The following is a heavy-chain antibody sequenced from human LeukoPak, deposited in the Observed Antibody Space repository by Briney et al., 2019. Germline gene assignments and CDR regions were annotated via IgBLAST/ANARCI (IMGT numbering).Heavy chain of an antibody. CDR2: INPSGGST. V-gene: IGHV1-46*01. CDR1: GYTFTSYY. Sequence: ASVKVSCKASGYTFTSYYMHWVRQAPGQGLEWMGIINPSGGSTSYAQKFQGRVTMTRDTSTSTVYMELSSLRSEDTAVYYCARDPPADYDILTGYSHHWFDPWGQGTLVTVSS. CDR3: ARDPPADYDILTGYSHHWFDP. D-gene: IGHD3-9*01. J-gene: IGHJ5*02.